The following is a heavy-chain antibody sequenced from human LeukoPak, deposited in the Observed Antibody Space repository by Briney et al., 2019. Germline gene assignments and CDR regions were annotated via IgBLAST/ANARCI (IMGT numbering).Heavy chain of an antibody. D-gene: IGHD1-1*01. Sequence: GGSLRLSCAASGFTFSSYSMNWVRQAPGKGLEWVSYISSSSTIYYADSVKGRFTISRDNAKNSLYLQMNSLRAEDTAVYYCARGTRGTGSLYSNWFDPWGQGTLVTVSS. V-gene: IGHV3-48*04. CDR1: GFTFSSYS. CDR2: ISSSSTI. J-gene: IGHJ5*02. CDR3: ARGTRGTGSLYSNWFDP.